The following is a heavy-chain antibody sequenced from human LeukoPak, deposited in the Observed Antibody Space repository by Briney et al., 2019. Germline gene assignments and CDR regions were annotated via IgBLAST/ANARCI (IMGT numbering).Heavy chain of an antibody. CDR1: GLTFSSFA. CDR3: AKMKGATEYYYYAMDV. CDR2: ITGSAGAT. J-gene: IGHJ6*04. Sequence: QPGGSLRLSCAVSGLTFSSFAMSWVRQARGKGLEWVSAITGSAGATWYADAVKGRFTISRDNSKNTMYLQMNSLGAEDTALYYCAKMKGATEYYYYAMDVWGKGTMVSVSS. D-gene: IGHD5-24*01. V-gene: IGHV3-23*01.